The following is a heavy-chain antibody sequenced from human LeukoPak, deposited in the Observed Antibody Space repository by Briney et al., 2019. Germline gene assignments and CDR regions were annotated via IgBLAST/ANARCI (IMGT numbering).Heavy chain of an antibody. J-gene: IGHJ5*02. CDR2: ISSSSSTI. CDR3: ARGTWTVFDWFPAPNWFDP. Sequence: GGSLRLSCAASGFTFSSYSMNWVRQAPGKGLEWVSYISSSSSTIYYADSVKGRFTISRDNAKNSLYLQMNSLRAEDTAVYYCARGTWTVFDWFPAPNWFDPWGQGTLVTVSS. D-gene: IGHD3-9*01. CDR1: GFTFSSYS. V-gene: IGHV3-48*01.